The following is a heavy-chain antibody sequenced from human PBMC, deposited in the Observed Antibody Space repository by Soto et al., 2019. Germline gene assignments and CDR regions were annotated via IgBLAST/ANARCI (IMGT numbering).Heavy chain of an antibody. V-gene: IGHV3-64D*06. CDR3: VKDPSRGGRYGFFLH. Sequence: SGGSLRLSCSASGFIFSDYAMHWVRLTPGKGLEFVSAISNNGGSTNDAPSVWGRFTISRDNSKNTVYLEMSSLRVEDTAVYYCVKDPSRGGRYGFFLHWGQGTVVTVSS. J-gene: IGHJ1*01. CDR1: GFIFSDYA. CDR2: ISNNGGST. D-gene: IGHD6-19*01.